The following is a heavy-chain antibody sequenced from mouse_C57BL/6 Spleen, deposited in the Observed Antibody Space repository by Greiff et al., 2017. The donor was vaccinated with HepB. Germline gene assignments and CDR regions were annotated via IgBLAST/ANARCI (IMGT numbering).Heavy chain of an antibody. J-gene: IGHJ3*01. Sequence: DVHLVESGGGLVKPGGSLKLSCAASGFTFSDYGMHWVRQAPEKGLEWVAYISSGSSTIYYADTVKGRFTISRDNAKNTLFLQLTSLRSEDTAMYYCARATYDSSCFAYWGQGTLVTVSA. CDR1: GFTFSDYG. CDR3: ARATYDSSCFAY. CDR2: ISSGSSTI. V-gene: IGHV5-17*01. D-gene: IGHD2-4*01.